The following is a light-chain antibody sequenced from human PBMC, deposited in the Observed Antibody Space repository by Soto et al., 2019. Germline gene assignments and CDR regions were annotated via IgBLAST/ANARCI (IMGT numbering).Light chain of an antibody. V-gene: IGLV2-14*01. Sequence: QSVLTQPASASGSPGQSITISCAGSSSDVGGYKYVSWYQQLPGNAPKLIIYEVTIRPSGVSNRFSGSKSGNTASLTISGLQAEDEADYYCSSSSSSSISYVFGTGTKVTVL. CDR1: SSDVGGYKY. CDR3: SSSSSSSISYV. CDR2: EVT. J-gene: IGLJ1*01.